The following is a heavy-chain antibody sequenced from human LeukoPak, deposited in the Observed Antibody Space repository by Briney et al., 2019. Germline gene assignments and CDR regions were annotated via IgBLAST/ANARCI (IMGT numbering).Heavy chain of an antibody. V-gene: IGHV4-59*01. D-gene: IGHD3-10*02. Sequence: PSETLSLTCTVSGGFISSYYWSWIRQPPGKGLEWIGYIYYSGSTNYNPSLKSRVTISVDTSKNQFSLKLSSVTAADTAVYYCARFVPDWFDPWGQGTLVTVSS. CDR1: GGFISSYY. CDR2: IYYSGST. J-gene: IGHJ5*02. CDR3: ARFVPDWFDP.